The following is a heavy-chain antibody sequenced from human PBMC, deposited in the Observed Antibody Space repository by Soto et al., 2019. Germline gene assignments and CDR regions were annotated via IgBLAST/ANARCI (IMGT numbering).Heavy chain of an antibody. D-gene: IGHD2-15*01. CDR2: ITSSGGST. CDR3: AKYLIEDTDY. V-gene: IGHV3-23*01. CDR1: GLTFTTYA. J-gene: IGHJ4*02. Sequence: EVQLLESGGGLVQPGGSLRLSCAASGLTFTTYAMSWVRQAPGKGLEWVSAITSSGGSTYYADSVKGRFTISRDNYKNTQYLQMNSRRGEYTAVYYCAKYLIEDTDYWGQGTLVTVSS.